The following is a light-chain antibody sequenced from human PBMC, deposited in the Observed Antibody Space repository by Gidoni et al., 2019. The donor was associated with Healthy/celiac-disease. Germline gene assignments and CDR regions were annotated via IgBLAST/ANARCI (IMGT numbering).Light chain of an antibody. V-gene: IGKV3-15*01. CDR3: QQYNNWPHT. J-gene: IGKJ2*01. Sequence: EIVMTQSPATLSVSPGERATLSCRASQSVSSNLTWYQQKPGQASRLLIYGASTRATGLPARFSGSGSGTEFTLTISSPQSEDFAVYYCQQYNNWPHTFGQGTKLEIK. CDR2: GAS. CDR1: QSVSSN.